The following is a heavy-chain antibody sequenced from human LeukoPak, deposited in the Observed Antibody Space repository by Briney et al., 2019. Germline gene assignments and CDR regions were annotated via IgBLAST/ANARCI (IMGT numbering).Heavy chain of an antibody. Sequence: PGRSLRLSCAASGFTFRRYAMHWVRQAPGKGLEWVAALSFDETYKFYADSVKGRFIISRDNSNNTLSLEMNSLRTEDTAVYFCVRGKGGPFKYWGQGTLVTVSS. D-gene: IGHD2-15*01. CDR1: GFTFRRYA. CDR3: VRGKGGPFKY. CDR2: LSFDETYK. V-gene: IGHV3-30*01. J-gene: IGHJ4*02.